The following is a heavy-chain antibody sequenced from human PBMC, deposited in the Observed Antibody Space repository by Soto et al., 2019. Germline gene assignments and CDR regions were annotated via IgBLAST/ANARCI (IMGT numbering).Heavy chain of an antibody. Sequence: PSETLSLTCTVSGGSISSSSYYWGWIRQPPGKGLEWIGSIYYSGSTYYNPSLKSRVTISVDTSKNQFSLKLSSVTAADTAVYYCARLQLGEYYYDSSGYSPRPLQWNYWGQGTLVTVSS. D-gene: IGHD3-22*01. CDR3: ARLQLGEYYYDSSGYSPRPLQWNY. CDR1: GGSISSSSYY. J-gene: IGHJ4*02. V-gene: IGHV4-39*01. CDR2: IYYSGST.